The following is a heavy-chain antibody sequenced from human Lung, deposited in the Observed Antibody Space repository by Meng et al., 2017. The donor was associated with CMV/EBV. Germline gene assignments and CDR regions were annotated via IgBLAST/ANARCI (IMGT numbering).Heavy chain of an antibody. CDR1: GVSISSNIR. V-gene: IGHV4-4*02. CDR2: IDDSGST. J-gene: IGHJ4*02. D-gene: IGHD1-26*01. Sequence: LRESGPGLVKPSGTLSLTGGVSGVSISSNIRWTWVRQPPGKGLEWIGDIDDSGSTNYNPSLNSRISISLDKSKNHFSLKVNSVTAADTAVYYCARGKQDAWELLAYWGQGALVTVSS. CDR3: ARGKQDAWELLAY.